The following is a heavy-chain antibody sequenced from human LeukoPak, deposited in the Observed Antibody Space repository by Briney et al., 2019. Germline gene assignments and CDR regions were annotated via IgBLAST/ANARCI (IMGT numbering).Heavy chain of an antibody. CDR1: GFTFSSYW. CDR3: ASGWYSDY. CDR2: IKQDGSAK. J-gene: IGHJ4*02. Sequence: GGSLRLSCVASGFTFSSYWMSWVRQAPGKGLQWVANIKQDGSAKYYVDSVKGRFTISRDNAKNSLYLQMNSLGAEDTAVYYCASGWYSDYWGQGTLVTVSS. V-gene: IGHV3-7*02. D-gene: IGHD6-19*01.